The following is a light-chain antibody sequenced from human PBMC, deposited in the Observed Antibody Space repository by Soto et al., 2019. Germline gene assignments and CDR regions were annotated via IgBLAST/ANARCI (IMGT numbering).Light chain of an antibody. CDR3: QQYNTYLTWT. V-gene: IGKV1-5*01. Sequence: DTQMTQSPSTLSASVGDRVTITCRASQSVSMWLAWFQQKPGRAPRLLIYDASTLESGVPSRFSGSGSRTEFTLTIDSLQPEDAATYYCQQYNTYLTWTFGQGTKVEIK. J-gene: IGKJ1*01. CDR2: DAS. CDR1: QSVSMW.